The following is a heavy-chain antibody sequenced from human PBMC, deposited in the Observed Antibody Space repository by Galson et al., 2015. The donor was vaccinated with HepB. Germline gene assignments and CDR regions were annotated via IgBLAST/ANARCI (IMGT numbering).Heavy chain of an antibody. CDR3: ARDMDELPPGITFDL. D-gene: IGHD1-14*01. J-gene: IGHJ4*02. CDR2: ISYDGIYT. CDR1: GFSFNKHA. Sequence: SLRLSCAAAGFSFNKHAMHWVRQAPGKGLEWVALISYDGIYTYYPDSVKGRFTISRDNSKTTLYLQMNSLRPEDTGLYFCARDMDELPPGITFDLWGQGTLVTASS. V-gene: IGHV3-30*04.